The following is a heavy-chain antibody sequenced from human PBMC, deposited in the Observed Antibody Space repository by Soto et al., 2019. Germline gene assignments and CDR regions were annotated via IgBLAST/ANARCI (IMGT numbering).Heavy chain of an antibody. V-gene: IGHV3-23*01. D-gene: IGHD1-7*01. CDR3: AKVQANWDYPIPDY. CDR1: GFTFSSYA. CDR2: ITGSGGRT. J-gene: IGHJ4*02. Sequence: EVQLLESGGGLEQPGGSLRLSCAASGFTFSSYAMSWVRQAPGKGLEWVSAITGSGGRTYNADSVKGRFTISRDNSKNTLYLQMNSLRAEDTAVYYCAKVQANWDYPIPDYWGQGNLVTVSS.